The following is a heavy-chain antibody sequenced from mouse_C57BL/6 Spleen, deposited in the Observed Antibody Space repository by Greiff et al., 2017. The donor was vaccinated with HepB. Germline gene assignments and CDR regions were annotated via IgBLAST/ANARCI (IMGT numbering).Heavy chain of an antibody. CDR1: GFNIKDTY. V-gene: IGHV14-3*02. CDR3: ARRKA. CDR2: IDPANGNN. J-gene: IGHJ2*01. Sequence: EVQLQQSGAELVKPGASVKLSCTASGFNIKDTYMHWVKQRPAQGLEWIGRIDPANGNNKYNPKFQGKATITADTSSNTAYLQVSSRTSVDTAVYNSARRKAWGQGTTLTVSS.